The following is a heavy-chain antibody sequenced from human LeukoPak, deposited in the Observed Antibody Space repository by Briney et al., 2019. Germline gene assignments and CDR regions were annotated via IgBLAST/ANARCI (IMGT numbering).Heavy chain of an antibody. CDR2: ISGSGGST. V-gene: IGHV3-23*01. CDR1: GFTFSSYA. Sequence: GGSLRLSCAASGFTFSSYAMSWVRQAPGKGLEWVSTISGSGGSTYYADSVKGRFTMSRDNSKNTLYLQMNSLRAEDTAVYYCAKVQYVYYGSGSYGMDVWGQGTTVTVSS. J-gene: IGHJ6*02. CDR3: AKVQYVYYGSGSYGMDV. D-gene: IGHD3-10*01.